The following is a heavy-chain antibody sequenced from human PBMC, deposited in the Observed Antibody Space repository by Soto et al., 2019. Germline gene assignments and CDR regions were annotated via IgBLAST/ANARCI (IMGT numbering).Heavy chain of an antibody. CDR2: INPNTGGT. V-gene: IGHV1-2*04. CDR1: GFTFTGYY. Sequence: QALLVQSGAEVKEPGASVKVSCKASGFTFTGYYMHWVRQAPGQGPEWMGWINPNTGGTKYAQKFQGWVTMTRDTSISTAYVELSSLKSDDTAVYYCARDQVAWPYNWFDFWGQGTLVTVTS. CDR3: ARDQVAWPYNWFDF. J-gene: IGHJ5*01.